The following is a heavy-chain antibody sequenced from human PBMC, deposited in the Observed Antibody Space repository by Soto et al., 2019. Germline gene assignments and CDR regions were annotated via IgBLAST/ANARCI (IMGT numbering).Heavy chain of an antibody. D-gene: IGHD6-6*01. CDR1: GYTFTSYD. V-gene: IGHV1-8*01. CDR3: VRDGGQLGDPNWHFDL. CDR2: MHPYSGNT. J-gene: IGHJ2*01. Sequence: QVQLVQSGAEVKKPGASVKVSFKASGYTFTSYDFNWVRQAAGQGLEWMGWMHPYSGNTGYAQKFRGRVTMTRDTSISTAYLELSSLRSDDTAVYYCVRDGGQLGDPNWHFDLWGRGTLVTVST.